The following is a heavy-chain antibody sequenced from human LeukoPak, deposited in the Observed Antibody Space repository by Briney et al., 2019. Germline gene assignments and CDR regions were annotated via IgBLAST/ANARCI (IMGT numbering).Heavy chain of an antibody. D-gene: IGHD2-2*01. CDR2: VSYDGSNK. CDR3: AKTNLGYCSSTSCYGNDY. J-gene: IGHJ4*02. Sequence: PGRSLRLSCAASGFTFSSYGMHWVRQAPGKGLEWVAVVSYDGSNKYYADSVKGRFTISRDNSKNTLYLQMNSLRAEDTAVYYCAKTNLGYCSSTSCYGNDYWGQGTLVTVSS. CDR1: GFTFSSYG. V-gene: IGHV3-30*18.